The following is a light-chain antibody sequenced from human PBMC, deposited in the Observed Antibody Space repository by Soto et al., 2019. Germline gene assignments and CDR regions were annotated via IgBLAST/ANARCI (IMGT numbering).Light chain of an antibody. Sequence: QSALTQPASVSGSPGQSITISCTGTSSDVGSYNLVSWYQQHPGKAPKLMIYEVGKRPSGVSNRFSGSKSGNTASLTISGLQAEDEADYYCCSYAGSSTFYVFGTGPKLTVL. CDR2: EVG. CDR1: SSDVGSYNL. CDR3: CSYAGSSTFYV. J-gene: IGLJ1*01. V-gene: IGLV2-23*02.